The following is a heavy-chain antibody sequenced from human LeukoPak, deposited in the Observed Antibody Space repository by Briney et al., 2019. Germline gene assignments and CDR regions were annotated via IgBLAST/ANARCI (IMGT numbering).Heavy chain of an antibody. D-gene: IGHD6-13*01. V-gene: IGHV1-69*04. Sequence: GASAKVSCKASGGTFSSYAISWVRQAPGQGLEWMGRIIPILGIANYAQKFQGRVTITADKSTSTAYMELSSLRSEDTAVYYCARAQQQLVFAWFDPWGQGTLVTVSS. CDR2: IIPILGIA. J-gene: IGHJ5*02. CDR3: ARAQQQLVFAWFDP. CDR1: GGTFSSYA.